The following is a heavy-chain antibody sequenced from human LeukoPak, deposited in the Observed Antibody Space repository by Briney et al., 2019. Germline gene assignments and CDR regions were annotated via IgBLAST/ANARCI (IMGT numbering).Heavy chain of an antibody. J-gene: IGHJ3*02. Sequence: SETLSLTCTVSGGSISSNSYYWGWIRQPPGKGLEWIGSIYYSGNTYYNPSLKSRVTMSVDTAKNQVSLNLKSVTAADTAVYYCATGSNSATSDAFDIWGQGTMVTVSS. CDR2: IYYSGNT. V-gene: IGHV4-39*07. CDR3: ATGSNSATSDAFDI. CDR1: GGSISSNSYY. D-gene: IGHD2/OR15-2a*01.